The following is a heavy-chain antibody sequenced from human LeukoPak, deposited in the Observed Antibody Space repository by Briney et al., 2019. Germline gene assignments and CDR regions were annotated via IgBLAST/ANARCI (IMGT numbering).Heavy chain of an antibody. CDR1: GFTFSTYS. Sequence: EGSLRLSCAASGFTFSTYSMNWVRQAPGKGLEWVSYITSSSSTIYYADSVRGRFTISRDNAKNSLYLQMNSLRAEDTAVYYCAKDLLAATIDYYFDYWGQGTLVTVSS. CDR3: AKDLLAATIDYYFDY. D-gene: IGHD5-12*01. CDR2: ITSSSSTI. J-gene: IGHJ4*02. V-gene: IGHV3-48*01.